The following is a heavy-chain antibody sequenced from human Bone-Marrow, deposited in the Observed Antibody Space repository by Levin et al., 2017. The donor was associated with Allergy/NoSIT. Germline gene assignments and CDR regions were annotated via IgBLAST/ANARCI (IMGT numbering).Heavy chain of an antibody. CDR1: GGSISSSNW. CDR3: ARHPGGGRCSGGSCFSTPPLQGLGAFDI. V-gene: IGHV4-4*02. CDR2: IYHSGST. D-gene: IGHD2-15*01. Sequence: SETLSLTCAVSGGSISSSNWWSWVRQPPGKGLEWIGEIYHSGSTNYNPSLKSRVTISVDKSKNQFSLKLSSVTAADTAVYYCARHPGGGRCSGGSCFSTPPLQGLGAFDIWGQGTMVTVSS. J-gene: IGHJ3*02.